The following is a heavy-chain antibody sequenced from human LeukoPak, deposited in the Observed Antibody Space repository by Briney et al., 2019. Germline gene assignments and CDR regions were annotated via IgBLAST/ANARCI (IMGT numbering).Heavy chain of an antibody. J-gene: IGHJ5*02. CDR2: IYTSGST. Sequence: PSETLSLTCTVSGGSISSGSYYWSWIRQPAGKGLEWIGRIYTSGSTNYNPSLKGRVTISVDTSKNQFSLKLSSVTAADTAVYYRAREASIAAAGLNWFDPWGQGTLVTVSS. V-gene: IGHV4-61*02. D-gene: IGHD6-13*01. CDR3: AREASIAAAGLNWFDP. CDR1: GGSISSGSYY.